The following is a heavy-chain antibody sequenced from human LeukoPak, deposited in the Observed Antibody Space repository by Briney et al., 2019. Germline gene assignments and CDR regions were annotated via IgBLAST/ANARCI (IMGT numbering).Heavy chain of an antibody. CDR2: IYHSGST. CDR1: GGSISSSYY. J-gene: IGHJ2*01. CDR3: ARVSGRFTWYFDL. Sequence: SQTLSLTCAVSGGSISSSYYWGWIRQPPGKGLEWFGIIYHSGSTYYNPSLKSRVTISVDTSKNQFSLKLSSVTAADTAVYYCARVSGRFTWYFDLWGRGTLVTVSS. V-gene: IGHV4-38-2*01.